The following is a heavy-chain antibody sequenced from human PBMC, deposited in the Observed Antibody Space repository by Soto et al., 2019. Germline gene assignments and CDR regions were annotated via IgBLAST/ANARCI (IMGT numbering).Heavy chain of an antibody. CDR1: GFTFSSYS. CDR2: ISSSSSYI. J-gene: IGHJ4*02. Sequence: GGSLRLSCAASGFTFSSYSMNWVRQAPGKGLEWVSSISSSSSYIYYADSVKGRFTISRDNAKNSLYLQMNSLRAEDTAVYYCARGSFYSGYDYAYWGQGTLVTVSS. D-gene: IGHD5-12*01. CDR3: ARGSFYSGYDYAY. V-gene: IGHV3-21*01.